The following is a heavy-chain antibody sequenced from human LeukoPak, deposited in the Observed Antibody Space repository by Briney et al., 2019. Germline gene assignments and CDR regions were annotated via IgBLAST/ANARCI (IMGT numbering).Heavy chain of an antibody. J-gene: IGHJ3*02. D-gene: IGHD5-18*01. V-gene: IGHV3-48*03. CDR2: NKSDNSLI. CDR3: ARDPGYGYSGAFDI. CDR1: GFTFSSYE. Sequence: GGPLRLSCAASGFTFSSYEMNWVRLAPGKGLEWVSYNKSDNSLIFYADSVKGRFTISRDNGKNSLYLQMNSLRAEDTAIYYCARDPGYGYSGAFDIWGQGTMVTVSS.